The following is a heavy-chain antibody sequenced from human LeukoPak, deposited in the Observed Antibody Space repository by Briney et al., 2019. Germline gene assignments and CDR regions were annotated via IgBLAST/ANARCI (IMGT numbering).Heavy chain of an antibody. D-gene: IGHD1-26*01. CDR1: GFTFSSYG. V-gene: IGHV3-33*06. J-gene: IGHJ4*02. Sequence: PGRSLRLSCAASGFTFSSYGMHWVRQAPGKGLEWAAVIWYDGSNKYYADSVKGRFTISRDNSKNTLYLQMNSLRTEDTAVYYCAKGPVSGSYFDYWGQGTLVTVSS. CDR3: AKGPVSGSYFDY. CDR2: IWYDGSNK.